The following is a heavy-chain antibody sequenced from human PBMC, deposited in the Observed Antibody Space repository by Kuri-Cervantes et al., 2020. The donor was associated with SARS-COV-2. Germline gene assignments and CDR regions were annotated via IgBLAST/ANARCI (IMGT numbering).Heavy chain of an antibody. Sequence: GESLKISCAASGFTFSSYAMNWVRQAPGKGLEWVSAITDSGGSTYYADSVEGRFAISRDNSKNTLYLQMNNLRADDTAVYYCAKEPAHCGTGCYSLLDQWGRGILVTVSS. CDR1: GFTFSSYA. V-gene: IGHV3-23*01. CDR2: ITDSGGST. CDR3: AKEPAHCGTGCYSLLDQ. J-gene: IGHJ4*02. D-gene: IGHD2-21*01.